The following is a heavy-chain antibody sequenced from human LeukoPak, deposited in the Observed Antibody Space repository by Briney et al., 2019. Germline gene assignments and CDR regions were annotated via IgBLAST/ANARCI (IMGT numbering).Heavy chain of an antibody. V-gene: IGHV3-30*18. J-gene: IGHJ4*02. Sequence: GGSLRLSCAASGFTFSSYGMHWVRQAPGKGLEWVAVISYDGSNKYYADSVKGRFTISRDNSKNTLYLQMNSLRAEDTAVYYCAKFLVAAGSEFDYWGQGTLVTVSS. D-gene: IGHD2-15*01. CDR3: AKFLVAAGSEFDY. CDR2: ISYDGSNK. CDR1: GFTFSSYG.